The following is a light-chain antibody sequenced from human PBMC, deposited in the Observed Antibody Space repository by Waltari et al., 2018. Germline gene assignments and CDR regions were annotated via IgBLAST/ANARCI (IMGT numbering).Light chain of an antibody. J-gene: IGLJ2*01. CDR2: QDR. V-gene: IGLV3-25*03. CDR3: LSPETRGSWV. Sequence: SYELTQSPSVSLSPGQTARIPCSGDALPRDYAYWYQKKPGQAPVLIIFQDRERPSGIPERFSGSTSGTTVTLTITGVQAEDEADYYCLSPETRGSWVFGGGTKLTVL. CDR1: ALPRDY.